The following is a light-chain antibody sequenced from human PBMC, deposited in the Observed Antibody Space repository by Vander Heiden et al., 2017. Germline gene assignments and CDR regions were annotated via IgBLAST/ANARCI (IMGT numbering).Light chain of an antibody. CDR3: QRYYHGPS. Sequence: DIVAPQSPESLSVSLGERPTISCKSSQALSDSAFNKNLLAWYQQNPGQPPKLLFYWASIRASGVPDRFSAGGSGTDFTLTITSLQAEDVAVYYCQRYYHGPSFGQGTKVEI. CDR1: QALSDSAFNKNL. CDR2: WAS. J-gene: IGKJ1*01. V-gene: IGKV4-1*01.